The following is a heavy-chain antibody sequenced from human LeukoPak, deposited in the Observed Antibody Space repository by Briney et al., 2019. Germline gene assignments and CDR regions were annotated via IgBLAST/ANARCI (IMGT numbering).Heavy chain of an antibody. Sequence: SETLSLTCTVSGGSISSSSYYWGWIRQPPGKGLEWIGEINHSGSTNYNPSLKSRVTISVDTSKNQFSLKLSSVTAADTAVYYCARGRLARGRLAPREYYYGSGSYFDYWGQGTLVTVSS. CDR1: GGSISSSSYY. V-gene: IGHV4-39*07. CDR3: ARGRLARGRLAPREYYYGSGSYFDY. CDR2: INHSGST. D-gene: IGHD3-10*01. J-gene: IGHJ4*02.